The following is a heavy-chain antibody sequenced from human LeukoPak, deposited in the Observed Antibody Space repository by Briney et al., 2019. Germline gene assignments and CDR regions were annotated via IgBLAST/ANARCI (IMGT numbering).Heavy chain of an antibody. Sequence: ASVKVSCKASGYTFTGYYMHWMRQAPGQGLEWMGRINPNSGGTNYAQKFQGRVTMTRDTSISTAYMELSRPRSDDTAVYYCARSFDYGDYSGDYWGQGTLVTVSS. J-gene: IGHJ4*02. D-gene: IGHD4-17*01. CDR1: GYTFTGYY. V-gene: IGHV1-2*06. CDR3: ARSFDYGDYSGDY. CDR2: INPNSGGT.